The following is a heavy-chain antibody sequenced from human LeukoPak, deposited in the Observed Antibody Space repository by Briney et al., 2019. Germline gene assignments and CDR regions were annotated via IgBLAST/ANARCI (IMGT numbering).Heavy chain of an antibody. D-gene: IGHD3-10*01. J-gene: IGHJ4*02. V-gene: IGHV4-59*11. CDR2: IYYSGST. Sequence: SETLSLTCTVSGGSISSHYWSWIRQPPGKGLEWIGYIYYSGSTNYNPSLKSRVTISVDTSKNQFSLKLSSVTAADTAVYYCARSKRDTMVRGVRLYLDYWGQGTLVTVSS. CDR1: GGSISSHY. CDR3: ARSKRDTMVRGVRLYLDY.